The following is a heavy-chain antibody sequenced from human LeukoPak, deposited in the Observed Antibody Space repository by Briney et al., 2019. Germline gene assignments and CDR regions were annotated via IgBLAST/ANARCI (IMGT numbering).Heavy chain of an antibody. V-gene: IGHV3-7*01. CDR3: ARGGGRGSGHYFDY. D-gene: IGHD3-3*01. J-gene: IGHJ4*02. CDR2: IKQDGSEK. CDR1: GFTFSSYW. Sequence: GGSLRLSCAASGFTFSSYWMNWVRQAPGKGLEWVANIKQDGSEKYYVDSVKGRFTISRDNAKNSLYVQMNSLRVEDTGVYYCARGGGRGSGHYFDYWGQGTLVTVSS.